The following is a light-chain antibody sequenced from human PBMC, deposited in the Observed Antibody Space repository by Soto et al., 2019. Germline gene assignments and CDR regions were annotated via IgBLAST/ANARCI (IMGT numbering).Light chain of an antibody. CDR2: AAS. V-gene: IGKV1-12*01. Sequence: DIQMTQSPSSVSASVGDRVTITCRASQSIRSSLAWYQQKPGTVPKLLIYAASSLQSGVTSRFSGSGAGTAFTLSITSLQPEDFVPYYCQQGDSFPITFGQGTRLEIK. J-gene: IGKJ5*01. CDR3: QQGDSFPIT. CDR1: QSIRSS.